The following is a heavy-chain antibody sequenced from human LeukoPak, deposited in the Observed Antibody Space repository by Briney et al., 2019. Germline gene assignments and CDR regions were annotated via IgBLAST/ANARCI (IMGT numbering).Heavy chain of an antibody. J-gene: IGHJ4*02. D-gene: IGHD5-12*01. CDR3: ARGQGAYSGYDYDY. CDR1: GFTFSSYE. V-gene: IGHV3-48*03. CDR2: ISSSGSTI. Sequence: GGSLRLSCAASGFTFSSYEMNWVRQAPGNGLEWVSYISSSGSTIYYADSVKGRFTISRDNAKNSLYLQMNSLRAEDTAVYYCARGQGAYSGYDYDYWGQGTPVTVSS.